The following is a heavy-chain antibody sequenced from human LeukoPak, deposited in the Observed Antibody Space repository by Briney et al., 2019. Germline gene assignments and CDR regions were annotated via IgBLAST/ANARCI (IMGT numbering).Heavy chain of an antibody. CDR1: GYSFTSYW. J-gene: IGHJ6*02. V-gene: IGHV5-51*01. CDR3: ARIRRSSGWSYYYYYGMDV. CDR2: IYPGDSDT. Sequence: RGESLKISCKGSGYSFTSYWIGWVRQMPGKGLEWMGIIYPGDSDTRYSPSFQGQVTIPADKSISTAYLQWSSLKASDTAMYYCARIRRSSGWSYYYYYGMDVWGQGTTVTVSS. D-gene: IGHD6-19*01.